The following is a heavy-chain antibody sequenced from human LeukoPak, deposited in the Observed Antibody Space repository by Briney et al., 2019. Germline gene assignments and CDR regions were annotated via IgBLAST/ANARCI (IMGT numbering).Heavy chain of an antibody. Sequence: ASVKVSCKASGYTFTSNGISWVRQAPGQGLEWMGWISAYSGDTNYAQNLQGRVTMTTGTFTSTAYMELRSLRSDDTAVYYCARDSGEWLAISMDYWGQGTLVTVSS. CDR3: ARDSGEWLAISMDY. V-gene: IGHV1-18*01. J-gene: IGHJ4*02. CDR1: GYTFTSNG. D-gene: IGHD6-19*01. CDR2: ISAYSGDT.